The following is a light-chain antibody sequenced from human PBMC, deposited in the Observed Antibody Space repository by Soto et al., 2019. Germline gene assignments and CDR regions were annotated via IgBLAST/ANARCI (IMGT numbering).Light chain of an antibody. J-gene: IGKJ4*01. CDR1: QGISSY. CDR2: AAS. CDR3: QQLNSYPAP. V-gene: IGKV1-9*01. Sequence: DIQLTQSPSFLSASVGDRVTITCRASQGISSYLAWYQQKPGKAPKLLIYAASTLQSGVPLRFSGSGSGTGFTLTISSLQPEDFATYYCQQLNSYPAPFGGGTKVEIK.